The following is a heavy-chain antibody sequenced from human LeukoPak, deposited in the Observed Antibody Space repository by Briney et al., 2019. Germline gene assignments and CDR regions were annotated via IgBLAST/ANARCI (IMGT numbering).Heavy chain of an antibody. J-gene: IGHJ6*02. D-gene: IGHD3-22*01. CDR1: GFTFSSYG. Sequence: GGSLRLSCAASGFTFSSYGMHWVRQAPGKGLEWVAVISYDGSNKYYADSVKGRFTISRDNSKNTLYLQMNSLRAEGTAVYYCAKVGATMTYYYGMDVWGQGTTVTVSS. CDR3: AKVGATMTYYYGMDV. V-gene: IGHV3-30*18. CDR2: ISYDGSNK.